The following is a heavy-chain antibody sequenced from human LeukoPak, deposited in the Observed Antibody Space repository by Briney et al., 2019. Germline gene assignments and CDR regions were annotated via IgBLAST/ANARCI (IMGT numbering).Heavy chain of an antibody. CDR2: ISAYNGNT. Sequence: ASVKVSCKASGYTFTSYGVSWVRQAPGQGLEWMGWISAYNGNTNDAQKLQGRVTMTTDTSTSTAYMELRSLRSDDTAVDYCSRVRSGSSNWFDPWGQGTLVTVSS. V-gene: IGHV1-18*04. D-gene: IGHD3-10*01. CDR1: GYTFTSYG. CDR3: SRVRSGSSNWFDP. J-gene: IGHJ5*02.